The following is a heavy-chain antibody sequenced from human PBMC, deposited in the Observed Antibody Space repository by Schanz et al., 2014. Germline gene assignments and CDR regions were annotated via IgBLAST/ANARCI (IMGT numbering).Heavy chain of an antibody. D-gene: IGHD2-21*01. J-gene: IGHJ4*02. CDR2: MIGSGSSV. CDR3: AREDCSATSCYFRY. CDR1: GFSFSTYG. Sequence: EAQLLESGGGLVQPGGSLRLSCAASGFSFSTYGMTWVRQAPGKGLEWVSRMIGSGSSVFYADSVKGRFTISRDNSNNTVFLQMNTLRAEDTAVYYCAREDCSATSCYFRYWGQGTLVTVSS. V-gene: IGHV3-23*01.